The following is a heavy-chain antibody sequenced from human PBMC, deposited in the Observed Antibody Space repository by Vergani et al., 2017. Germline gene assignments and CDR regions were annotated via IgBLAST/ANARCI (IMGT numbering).Heavy chain of an antibody. CDR1: GDSISSGNN. CDR3: ARCFRDEGMIYGGTVENWFDP. J-gene: IGHJ5*02. Sequence: QVNLQESGPGLVKPSETLSLTCAVSGDSISSGNNWGWIRQPPGKGLEWIGSIYYSGNKFYNTSLESRVTLSMDTTKNQFSLKLKSVTAADTAVYYCARCFRDEGMIYGGTVENWFDPWGQGTLVTVSS. CDR2: IYYSGNK. D-gene: IGHD3-22*01. V-gene: IGHV4-38-2*01.